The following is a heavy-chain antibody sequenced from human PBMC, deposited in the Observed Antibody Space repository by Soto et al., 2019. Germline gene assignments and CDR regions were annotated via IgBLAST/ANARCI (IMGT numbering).Heavy chain of an antibody. Sequence: QVQLQESGPGLVKPSETLSLTCTVSGGSISSYYWSWIRQPPGKGLEWIGYIYYSGSTNYNPSLKIXXTXSXXTSKNQFSLKLSSVTAADTAVYYCARVGSGYGLDYWGQGTLVTVSS. CDR3: ARVGSGYGLDY. CDR1: GGSISSYY. V-gene: IGHV4-59*01. J-gene: IGHJ4*02. D-gene: IGHD5-12*01. CDR2: IYYSGST.